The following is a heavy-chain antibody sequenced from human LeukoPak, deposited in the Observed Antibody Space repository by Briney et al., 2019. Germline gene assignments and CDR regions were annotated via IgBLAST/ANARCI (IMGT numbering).Heavy chain of an antibody. J-gene: IGHJ4*02. D-gene: IGHD3-22*01. CDR2: INWNAVRV. CDR1: GFTFNNYG. Sequence: GESLRLSCAASGFTFNNYGMSWVRQAPGKGLEWVSGINWNAVRVGYADSVKGRFTISRDNAKNSLYLQMNSLRAEDTAFYYCARLRNYDSSGYYFEIDYWGQGTPVTVSS. CDR3: ARLRNYDSSGYYFEIDY. V-gene: IGHV3-20*04.